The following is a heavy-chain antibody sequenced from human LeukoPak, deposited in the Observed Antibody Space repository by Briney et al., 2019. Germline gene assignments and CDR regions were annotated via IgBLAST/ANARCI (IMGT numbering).Heavy chain of an antibody. CDR3: ARHVSDLAAAGWFDP. V-gene: IGHV4-39*01. CDR2: IYYSGST. D-gene: IGHD6-13*01. CDR1: GGSISSSSYY. Sequence: SETLSLTCTVSGGSISSSSYYWGWIRQPPGKGLEWIGSIYYSGSTYYNPSLKSRVTISVDTSKNQFSLKLSSVTAADTAVYYCARHVSDLAAAGWFDPWGQGTLVTVSS. J-gene: IGHJ5*02.